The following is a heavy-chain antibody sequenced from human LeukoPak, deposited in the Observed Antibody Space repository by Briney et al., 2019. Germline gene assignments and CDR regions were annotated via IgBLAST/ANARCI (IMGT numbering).Heavy chain of an antibody. CDR1: GGTFSSYT. CDR3: AREQYDILTGYYGGTFDY. D-gene: IGHD3-9*01. Sequence: SVKVSCKASGGTFSSYTISWVRQAPGQGLEWMGGIIPIFGTANYAQKFQGRVTITADKSTSTAYMELSSLRSEDTAVYYCAREQYDILTGYYGGTFDYWGQGTLVTVSS. V-gene: IGHV1-69*06. CDR2: IIPIFGTA. J-gene: IGHJ4*02.